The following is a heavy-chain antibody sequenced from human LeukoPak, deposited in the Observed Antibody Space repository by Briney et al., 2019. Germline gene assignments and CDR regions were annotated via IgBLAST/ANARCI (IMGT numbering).Heavy chain of an antibody. J-gene: IGHJ3*02. CDR1: GGSISSSSYY. V-gene: IGHV4-39*07. D-gene: IGHD3-22*01. CDR2: IYYSGST. Sequence: KPSETLSLTCTVSGGSISSSSYYWGWIRQPPGKGLEWIGSIYYSGSTYYNPSLKSRVTISVDTSKNQFSLKLSSVTAADTAVYYCARDGGVITMIVVVFDAFDIWGQGTMVTVSS. CDR3: ARDGGVITMIVVVFDAFDI.